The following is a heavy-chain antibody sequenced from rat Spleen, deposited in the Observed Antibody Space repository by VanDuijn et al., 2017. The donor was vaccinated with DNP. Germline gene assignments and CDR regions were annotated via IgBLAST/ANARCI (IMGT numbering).Heavy chain of an antibody. Sequence: EVQLVESGGGLVQPGRSLKLSCAASGFTFSDYYMAWVRQAPTKGLEWVASISYDGGSTYYRDSVKGRFTISRDNAKSSLYLQMDSLRSEDTATYYCTTDLGYTTDYYYVDYVMDAWGQGASVTVSS. V-gene: IGHV5-20*01. D-gene: IGHD1-6*01. CDR3: TTDLGYTTDYYYVDYVMDA. CDR2: ISYDGGST. CDR1: GFTFSDYY. J-gene: IGHJ4*01.